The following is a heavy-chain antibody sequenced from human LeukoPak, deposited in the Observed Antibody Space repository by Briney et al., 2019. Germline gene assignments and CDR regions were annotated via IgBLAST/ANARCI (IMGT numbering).Heavy chain of an antibody. CDR1: GGTFSSYA. Sequence: SVKVSCKASGGTFSSYAISWVRQAPGQGLEWMGGIIPIFGTANYAQKFQGRVTITADESTSTAYMELSSLRSGDTAVYYCARAKYYYGSGSYAYFDYWGQGTLVTVSS. J-gene: IGHJ4*02. D-gene: IGHD3-10*01. CDR2: IIPIFGTA. CDR3: ARAKYYYGSGSYAYFDY. V-gene: IGHV1-69*13.